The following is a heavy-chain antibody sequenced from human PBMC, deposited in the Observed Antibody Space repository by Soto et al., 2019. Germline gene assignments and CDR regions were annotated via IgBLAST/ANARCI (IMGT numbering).Heavy chain of an antibody. Sequence: SQNLSLTCAISGDSVSSNSAAWNWIRQSPSRGLEWLGRTYYRSKWYNDYAVSVKSRITINPDTSKNQFSLQLNSVTPEDTAVYYCARVGPIAVAGTDAFDIWGQGTMVTVSS. CDR3: ARVGPIAVAGTDAFDI. V-gene: IGHV6-1*01. D-gene: IGHD6-19*01. CDR1: GDSVSSNSAA. J-gene: IGHJ3*02. CDR2: TYYRSKWYN.